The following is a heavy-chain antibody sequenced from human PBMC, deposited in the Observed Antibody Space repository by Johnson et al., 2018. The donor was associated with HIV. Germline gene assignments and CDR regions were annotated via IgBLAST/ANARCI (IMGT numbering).Heavy chain of an antibody. CDR1: GFTFSTYA. CDR3: AREGHGAFDI. CDR2: ISSNGGST. Sequence: VQLVESGGGLVQPGRSLRLSCAASGFTFSTYAMHWVRQAPGRGLKYVSAISSNGGSTSYANSVKGRFTISRDNSKNTLYLQMGSLRAEDMAVYYCAREGHGAFDIWGQGTMVTVSS. V-gene: IGHV3-64*01. J-gene: IGHJ3*02.